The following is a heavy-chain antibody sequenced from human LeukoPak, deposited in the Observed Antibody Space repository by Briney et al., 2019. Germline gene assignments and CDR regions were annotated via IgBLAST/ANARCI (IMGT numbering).Heavy chain of an antibody. CDR1: GGSISSSSYY. CDR2: IYYSGST. Sequence: SETLSLTCTVSGGSISSSSYYWGWIRQPPGKGLEWIGSIYYSGSTYYNPSLKSRVTISVDTSKNQFSLKLSSVTAADTAVYYRARQGYSYGYSFDYWGQGTLVTVSS. J-gene: IGHJ4*02. D-gene: IGHD5-18*01. V-gene: IGHV4-39*01. CDR3: ARQGYSYGYSFDY.